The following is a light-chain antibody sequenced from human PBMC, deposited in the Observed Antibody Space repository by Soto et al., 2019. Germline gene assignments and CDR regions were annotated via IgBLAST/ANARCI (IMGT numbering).Light chain of an antibody. Sequence: EIVLTQSPGTLSLSPGERATLSCRASQSISTYLAWYQQRPGQAPRILIWGASDRATGFPDRFSASGSGTDFTRTISRLEPEDFAVYYCQQYGGSPLYTFGQGTKLEIK. J-gene: IGKJ2*01. V-gene: IGKV3-20*01. CDR1: QSISTY. CDR2: GAS. CDR3: QQYGGSPLYT.